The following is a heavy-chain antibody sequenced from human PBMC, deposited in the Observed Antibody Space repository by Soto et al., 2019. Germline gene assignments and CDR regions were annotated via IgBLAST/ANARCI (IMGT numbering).Heavy chain of an antibody. CDR2: ISYDGSEK. J-gene: IGHJ4*02. CDR1: GFSFTHFA. CDR3: TRDRDEILTGYHDY. Sequence: GGSRRLSCAASGFSFTHFALHCVRRAPGKGLEWVALISYDGSEKYYTDSVKGRFTISRDNSKNTLYLQMNSLRAEDTAVYFCTRDRDEILTGYHDYWGQGTLVTVSS. D-gene: IGHD3-9*01. V-gene: IGHV3-30-3*01.